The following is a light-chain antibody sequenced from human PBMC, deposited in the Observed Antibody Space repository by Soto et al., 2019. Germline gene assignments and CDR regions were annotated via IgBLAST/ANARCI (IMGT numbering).Light chain of an antibody. CDR3: SSYTGGSSYL. Sequence: QSVLTQPASVSGSPGQWITISCTVTRRDIGGYKYVSWYQQHPGKAPKLMIYDVSNRPSAVSNRFSGSTSGHPATLPISGLQGEDEAANYCSSYTGGSSYLFATGTKFTV. CDR1: RRDIGGYKY. CDR2: DVS. J-gene: IGLJ1*01. V-gene: IGLV2-14*01.